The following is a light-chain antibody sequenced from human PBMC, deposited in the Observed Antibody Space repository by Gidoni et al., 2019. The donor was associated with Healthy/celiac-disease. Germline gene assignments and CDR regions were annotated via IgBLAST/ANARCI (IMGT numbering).Light chain of an antibody. V-gene: IGLV1-51*02. J-gene: IGLJ3*02. CDR1: SSNIGNNY. CDR2: ENN. CDR3: GTWDSSLSAWV. Sequence: QAELTQPRSVSAAPGQKVTISCSGSSSNIGNNYVAWYQQLPGTAPKLLIYENNKRPAGIPDRFSCSKSGTSATLGSTGLQTGDEADYYCGTWDSSLSAWVFGGWTTLTVL.